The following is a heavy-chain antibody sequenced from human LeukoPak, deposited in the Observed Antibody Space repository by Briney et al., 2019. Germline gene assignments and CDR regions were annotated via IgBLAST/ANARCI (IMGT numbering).Heavy chain of an antibody. Sequence: GESLKISCKGSGYSFTSYWIGWVRQMPGKGLEWMGIIYPGDSDTRYSLSFEGQVTISADKSISTAYLQWSSLKASDTAMYYCARSGYYYDSSGYYQYDYWGQGTLVTVSS. D-gene: IGHD3-22*01. CDR1: GYSFTSYW. J-gene: IGHJ4*02. V-gene: IGHV5-51*01. CDR3: ARSGYYYDSSGYYQYDY. CDR2: IYPGDSDT.